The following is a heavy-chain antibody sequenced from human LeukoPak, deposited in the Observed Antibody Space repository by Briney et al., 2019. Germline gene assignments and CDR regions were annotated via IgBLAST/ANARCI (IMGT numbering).Heavy chain of an antibody. CDR1: SGSISSYY. J-gene: IGHJ6*03. V-gene: IGHV4-4*09. CDR2: IYTSGST. CDR3: ARHVNEDPAEYSRRPHPRKRGGVRYYYYYYYMDV. Sequence: SETLSLTCTVSSGSISSYYWSWIRQPPGKGLEWIGYIYTSGSTNYNPSLKSRVTISVDTSKDQFSLKLSSVTAPHTAVYYCARHVNEDPAEYSRRPHPRKRGGVRYYYYYYYMDVWGKGTTVTVSS. D-gene: IGHD6-6*01.